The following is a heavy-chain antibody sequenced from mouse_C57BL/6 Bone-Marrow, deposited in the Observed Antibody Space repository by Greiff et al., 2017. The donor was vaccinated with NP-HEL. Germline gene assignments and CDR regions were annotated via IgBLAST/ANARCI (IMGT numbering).Heavy chain of an antibody. J-gene: IGHJ2*01. Sequence: VQLQQSGAELVRPGASVKLSCTASGFNIKDDYMHWVKQRPEQGLEWIGWIDPENGDTEYASKFQGKATITADTSSNTAYLQLSSLTSEDTAVYYCTLIYYYGSRNDYWGQGTTLTVSS. CDR1: GFNIKDDY. CDR3: TLIYYYGSRNDY. CDR2: IDPENGDT. D-gene: IGHD1-1*01. V-gene: IGHV14-4*01.